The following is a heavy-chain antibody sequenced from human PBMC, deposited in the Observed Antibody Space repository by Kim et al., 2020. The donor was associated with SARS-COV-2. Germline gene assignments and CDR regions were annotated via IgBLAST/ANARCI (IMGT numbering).Heavy chain of an antibody. CDR2: INPSGGST. Sequence: ASVKVSCKASGYTFTSYYMHWVRQAPGQGLEWMGIINPSGGSTSYAQKFQGRATMTRDTATNTVYMELSSLRSEDTAVYYCAWARRDRSIFGVVSSMTKYYYYSMDVWGEGTTFTVSS. CDR1: GYTFTSYY. D-gene: IGHD3-3*01. J-gene: IGHJ6*03. V-gene: IGHV1-46*01. CDR3: AWARRDRSIFGVVSSMTKYYYYSMDV.